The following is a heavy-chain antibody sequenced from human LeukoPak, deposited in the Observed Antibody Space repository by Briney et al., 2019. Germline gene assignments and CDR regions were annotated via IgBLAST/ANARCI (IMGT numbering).Heavy chain of an antibody. CDR1: GFSFSSHT. V-gene: IGHV3-48*01. CDR2: ISSGSSTI. Sequence: GGSLRLSCAASGFSFSSHTMNWVRQAPGKGLEWTSYISSGSSTIYYADSVKGRFTISRDNAKNSLYLQMNSLRAEDTAVYYCARGYCSGGSCYNLDYWGQGTLVTVSS. J-gene: IGHJ4*02. CDR3: ARGYCSGGSCYNLDY. D-gene: IGHD2-15*01.